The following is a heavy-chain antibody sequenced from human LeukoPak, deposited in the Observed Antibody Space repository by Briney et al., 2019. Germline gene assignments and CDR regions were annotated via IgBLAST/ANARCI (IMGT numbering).Heavy chain of an antibody. Sequence: ETLSLTCTVSGGSLSSGEYYWSWIRQAPGKGLEWVANIKQDGSKKSYVDSVKGRFTISRDNAKNSLYLQMNSLRAEDTAIYYCTRVGYIDEGIDYWGQGTLVTVSS. CDR2: IKQDGSKK. CDR1: GGSLSSGEYY. D-gene: IGHD5-24*01. V-gene: IGHV3-7*04. CDR3: TRVGYIDEGIDY. J-gene: IGHJ4*02.